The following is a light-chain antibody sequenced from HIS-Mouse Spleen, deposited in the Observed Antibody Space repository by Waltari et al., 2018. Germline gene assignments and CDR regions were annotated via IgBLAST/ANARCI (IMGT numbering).Light chain of an antibody. CDR1: NLGSKS. CDR2: GYS. Sequence: SYVLTPPPSVSVAPGKTARITCGGNNLGSKSLHWYQQKPGQAPVLGVYGYSDRPSGIPERFAGSNSGNTATLTISRVEAGDEADYYCQVWDSSSDHGVFGGGTKLTVL. CDR3: QVWDSSSDHGV. V-gene: IGLV3-21*03. J-gene: IGLJ2*01.